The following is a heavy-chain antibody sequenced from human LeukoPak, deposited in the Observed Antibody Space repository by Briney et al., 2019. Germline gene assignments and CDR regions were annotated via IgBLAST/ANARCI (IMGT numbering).Heavy chain of an antibody. Sequence: GGSLRLSCAASGFTVSTNCMPWVREAPGKGLEWVSGINWNGGSTGYADSVEGRFTISRDNAKNSLYLQMNSLRAEDTALYYCARLGVGATRDAFDIWGQGTMVTVSS. CDR1: GFTVSTNC. CDR2: INWNGGST. CDR3: ARLGVGATRDAFDI. J-gene: IGHJ3*02. D-gene: IGHD1-26*01. V-gene: IGHV3-20*04.